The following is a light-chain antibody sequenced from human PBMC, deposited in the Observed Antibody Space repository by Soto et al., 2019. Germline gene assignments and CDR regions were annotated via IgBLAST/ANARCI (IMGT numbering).Light chain of an antibody. CDR2: EGS. CDR3: CSYAGSSTFHVV. CDR1: GSDVGSYNL. Sequence: QSALTQPASVSGSPGQSITISCTGTGSDVGSYNLVSWYQQHPGKAPKLMIYEGSKRPSGVSNRFSGSKSGNTASLSISGLQAEDEADYYCCSYAGSSTFHVVFGGGTQLTVL. V-gene: IGLV2-23*03. J-gene: IGLJ2*01.